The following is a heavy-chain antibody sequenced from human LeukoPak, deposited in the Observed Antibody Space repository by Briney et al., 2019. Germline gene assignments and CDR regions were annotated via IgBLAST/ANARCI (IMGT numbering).Heavy chain of an antibody. Sequence: SGPTLLKPTQTLTLTCTFSGFSLTTSGVGVGWIRQPPGKALESLALHYWDDAKRYRPSLKSSLPSTKGTSKNQVVLTMTNMDPVDTATYYCAHIEDPGGYDRSGYYFDYWGQGTLVSVSS. CDR1: GFSLTTSGVG. CDR2: HYWDDAK. J-gene: IGHJ4*02. D-gene: IGHD3-22*01. CDR3: AHIEDPGGYDRSGYYFDY. V-gene: IGHV2-5*02.